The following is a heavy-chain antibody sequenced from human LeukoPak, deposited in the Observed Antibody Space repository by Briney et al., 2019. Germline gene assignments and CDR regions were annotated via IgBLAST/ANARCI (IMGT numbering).Heavy chain of an antibody. D-gene: IGHD1-14*01. CDR3: ARITGGYPSYFFDY. Sequence: PSETLSLTCTVSGGSISSYYWSWIRQPPGKGLEWIGYIYYSGSTNYNPSLKSRVTISVDTSKNQFSLKLSSVTAADTAVYYCARITGGYPSYFFDYWGQGTLVTVSS. V-gene: IGHV4-59*08. J-gene: IGHJ4*02. CDR1: GGSISSYY. CDR2: IYYSGST.